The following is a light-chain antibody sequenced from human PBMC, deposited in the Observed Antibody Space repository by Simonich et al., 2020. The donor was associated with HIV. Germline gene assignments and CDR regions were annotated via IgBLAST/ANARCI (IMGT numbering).Light chain of an antibody. CDR2: GAS. CDR1: QSVSSSY. CDR3: QQYSSSSFS. Sequence: EVVMTQSPATLSVSPGERATLSCRASQSVSSSYLAWYQQKPGQAPRLLIYGASTRATGIPDRFSGSGSGTDFTLTISRLEPEDFAVYYCQQYSSSSFSFGGGTTVEIK. J-gene: IGKJ4*01. V-gene: IGKV3-20*01.